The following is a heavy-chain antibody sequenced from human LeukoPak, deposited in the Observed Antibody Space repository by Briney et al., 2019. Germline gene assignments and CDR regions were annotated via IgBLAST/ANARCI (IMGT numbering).Heavy chain of an antibody. Sequence: GGSLRLSCAASGFTFSNYWMSWVRQSPGKGLEWVSSISSSSSYIYYADSVKGRFTISRDNAKNSLYLQMNSLRAEDTAVYYCARDFRLTDYWGQGTLVTVSS. CDR1: GFTFSNYW. D-gene: IGHD3-22*01. CDR3: ARDFRLTDY. J-gene: IGHJ4*02. V-gene: IGHV3-21*01. CDR2: ISSSSSYI.